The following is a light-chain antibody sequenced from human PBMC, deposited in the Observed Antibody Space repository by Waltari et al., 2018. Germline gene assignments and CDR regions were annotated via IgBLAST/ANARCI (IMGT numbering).Light chain of an antibody. CDR2: EVS. Sequence: QSALTQPPSASGSPGQSVPIPCTGPSRDVGGYNYVSWYQQHPGKAPKLMIYEVSKRPSGVPDRFSGSKSGNTASLTVSGLQAEDEADYYCSSYAGSNNKVVFGGGTKLTVL. V-gene: IGLV2-8*01. CDR1: SRDVGGYNY. CDR3: SSYAGSNNKVV. J-gene: IGLJ2*01.